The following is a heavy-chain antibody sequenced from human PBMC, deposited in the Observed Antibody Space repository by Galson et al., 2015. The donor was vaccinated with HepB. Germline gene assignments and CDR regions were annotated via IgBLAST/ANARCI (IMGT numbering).Heavy chain of an antibody. Sequence: SLRLSCAASGFTFSSYAMSWVRQAPGKGLEWVSGISGSGGSTYYADSVKGRFTISRDNSKNTLFLQMNSLRAEDTAVYYCAKDLSSSWYSFFQHWGQGTLVTVSS. V-gene: IGHV3-23*01. CDR3: AKDLSSSWYSFFQH. CDR2: ISGSGGST. J-gene: IGHJ1*01. D-gene: IGHD6-13*01. CDR1: GFTFSSYA.